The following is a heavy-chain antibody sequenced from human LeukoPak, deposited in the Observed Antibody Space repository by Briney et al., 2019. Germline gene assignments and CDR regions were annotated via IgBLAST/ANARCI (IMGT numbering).Heavy chain of an antibody. V-gene: IGHV1-69*13. Sequence: SVKASCKASGGTFSSYAISWVRQAPGQGLEWMGGIIPIFGTANYAQKFQGRVTITADESTSTAYMELSSLRSEDTAVYYCARGMSSGWQINDYWGQGTLVTVSS. CDR1: GGTFSSYA. J-gene: IGHJ4*02. D-gene: IGHD6-19*01. CDR3: ARGMSSGWQINDY. CDR2: IIPIFGTA.